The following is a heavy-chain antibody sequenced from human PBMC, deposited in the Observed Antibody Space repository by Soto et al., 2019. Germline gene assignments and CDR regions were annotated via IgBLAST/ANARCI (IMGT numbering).Heavy chain of an antibody. CDR2: ISGSGEST. D-gene: IGHD3-10*01. CDR1: GFTFSSFA. CDR3: AKRREGGYYIFDY. Sequence: GGSLRLSCAASGFTFSSFAMSWVRQAPGKGLEWVSSISGSGESTYYADSVKGRLSISRDNSKNTLYLQMNSLRAEDTAVYYCAKRREGGYYIFDYWGQGTPVTVSS. V-gene: IGHV3-23*01. J-gene: IGHJ4*02.